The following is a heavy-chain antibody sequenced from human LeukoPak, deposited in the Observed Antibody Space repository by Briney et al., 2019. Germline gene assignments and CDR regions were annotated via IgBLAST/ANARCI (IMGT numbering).Heavy chain of an antibody. D-gene: IGHD5-24*01. Sequence: SETLSLTCTVSGGSISSYYWSWIRQPPGRGLEWIGYIYYSGSPDYNPSLKSRLTISVDTSKNQFSLKLSSVTAADTAVYYCARGTGGYNSPFDYWGQGTLATVSS. CDR2: IYYSGSP. V-gene: IGHV4-59*08. CDR3: ARGTGGYNSPFDY. CDR1: GGSISSYY. J-gene: IGHJ4*02.